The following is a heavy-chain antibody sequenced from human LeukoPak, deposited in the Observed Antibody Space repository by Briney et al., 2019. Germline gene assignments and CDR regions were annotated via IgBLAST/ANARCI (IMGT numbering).Heavy chain of an antibody. J-gene: IGHJ4*02. CDR2: IQYDGSNE. Sequence: GGSLRLSCAASGFTFSSYGMHWVRQAPGKGLEWVTFIQYDGSNEYYADSVKGRFTVSRDNSKNTVYLQMNSLRVEDTAVYYCAKVMQLFNRLDSWGQGTLITVSS. V-gene: IGHV3-30*02. CDR3: AKVMQLFNRLDS. D-gene: IGHD2-21*01. CDR1: GFTFSSYG.